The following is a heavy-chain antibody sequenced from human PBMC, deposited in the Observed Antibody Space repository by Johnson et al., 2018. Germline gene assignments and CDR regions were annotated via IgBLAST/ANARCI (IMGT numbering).Heavy chain of an antibody. J-gene: IGHJ3*02. CDR3: AKARRLFRWDDAFDI. V-gene: IGHV3-73*01. CDR1: GFTVSSNY. D-gene: IGHD3-22*01. CDR2: IRSKANSYAT. Sequence: EVQLVESGGGLVQPGGSLRLSCAASGFTVSSNYMSWVRQASGKGLEWVGRIRSKANSYATAYAASVKGRFTISRDNSKNTRDLQMNSLSAEATAVYYCAKARRLFRWDDAFDICGQGTMVIVSS.